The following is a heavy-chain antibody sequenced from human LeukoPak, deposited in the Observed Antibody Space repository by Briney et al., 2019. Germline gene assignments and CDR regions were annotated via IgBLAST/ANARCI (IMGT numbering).Heavy chain of an antibody. J-gene: IGHJ6*04. CDR2: INPSGRST. Sequence: ASVKVSCKASGYTFTSYYMHWVRQAPGQGLEWMGIINPSGRSTTYAQKFQGRVTMTRDTSTSTVYMELSSLRSEDTAVYYCARDHQQTWDVWGKGTTVTVSS. CDR1: GYTFTSYY. V-gene: IGHV1-46*01. CDR3: ARDHQQTWDV.